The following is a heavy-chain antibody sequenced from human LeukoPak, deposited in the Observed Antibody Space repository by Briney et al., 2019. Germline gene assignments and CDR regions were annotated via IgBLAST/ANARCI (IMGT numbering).Heavy chain of an antibody. CDR1: GFTFSSSW. CDR2: IKPDGSAK. V-gene: IGHV3-7*01. CDR3: ARDVAYNAFDY. J-gene: IGHJ4*02. Sequence: VQPGGSLRLSCAASGFTFSSSWMTWVRQAPGKGLEWVPNIKPDGSAKNYVAFVQGRFTISRDNTKNSVYLQMSSLRVEDTAVYFCARDVAYNAFDYWGQGTLVTVSS. D-gene: IGHD1-14*01.